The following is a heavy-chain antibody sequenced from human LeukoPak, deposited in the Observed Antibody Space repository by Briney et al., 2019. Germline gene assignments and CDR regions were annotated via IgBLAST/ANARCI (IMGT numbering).Heavy chain of an antibody. CDR1: GFTFSSNW. Sequence: PGGSLRLSCAASGFTFSSNWMHWVRQAPGKGLVWVSRINEDGSTTNYADSVKGRFTISRDNSRNTLYLQMNSLRAEDSAIYYCAKSARGYEGSFDYWGQGTLVTVSS. V-gene: IGHV3-74*01. CDR3: AKSARGYEGSFDY. D-gene: IGHD5-12*01. J-gene: IGHJ4*02. CDR2: INEDGSTT.